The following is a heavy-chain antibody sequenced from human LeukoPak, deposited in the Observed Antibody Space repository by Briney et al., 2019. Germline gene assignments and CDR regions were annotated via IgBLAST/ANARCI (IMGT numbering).Heavy chain of an antibody. D-gene: IGHD6-19*01. CDR2: IKQDGSEK. CDR1: GFTFSSYW. CDR3: ARGAVAGLFDY. Sequence: GGSLRLSCAASGFTFSSYWMSWVRQAPGKGLERVANIKQDGSEKYYVDSVKGRFTISRDNAKNSLYLQMNSLRAEDTAVYYCARGAVAGLFDYWGQGTLVTVSS. V-gene: IGHV3-7*01. J-gene: IGHJ4*02.